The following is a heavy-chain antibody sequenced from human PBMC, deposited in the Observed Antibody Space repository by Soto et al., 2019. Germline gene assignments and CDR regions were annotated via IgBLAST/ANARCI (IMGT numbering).Heavy chain of an antibody. D-gene: IGHD5-18*01. V-gene: IGHV1-69*12. CDR1: GGTFSSYA. CDR3: ASAPGYSYGHYFDY. J-gene: IGHJ4*02. CDR2: IIPIFGTA. Sequence: QVQLVQSGAEVKKPGSSVKVSCKASGGTFSSYAISWVRQAPGQGLEWLGWIIPIFGTANYAQKFQGRVTXSALEXXSTAYMELSSLRSEDTAVYYCASAPGYSYGHYFDYWGQGTLVTVSS.